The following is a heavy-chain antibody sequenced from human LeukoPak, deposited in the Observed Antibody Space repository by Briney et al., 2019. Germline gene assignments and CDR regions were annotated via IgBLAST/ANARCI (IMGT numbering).Heavy chain of an antibody. V-gene: IGHV3-15*01. CDR1: GFTFNNAW. Sequence: PGGSLRLSCAASGFTFNNAWMSWVRQAPGKGREWVGLIRSKADGGTADYAAPVKGRFTVSRDDSENTLYLQMNSLKIEDTAVYYCASVYWYFDLWGLGTLVSVSA. CDR3: ASVYWYFDL. CDR2: IRSKADGGTA. J-gene: IGHJ2*01.